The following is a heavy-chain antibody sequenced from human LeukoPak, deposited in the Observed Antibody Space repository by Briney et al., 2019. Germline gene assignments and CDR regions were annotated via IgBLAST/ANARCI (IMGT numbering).Heavy chain of an antibody. V-gene: IGHV3-74*01. Sequence: GGSLRLSCAASGFTFTNHWMHWVRQAPGKGLVCVSRISGDGSITGYADSVKGRFTISRDNAKNSLSLQMNSLRAEDTAVYYCARGQKSVGRVLAGTTTYNYYYYMDVWGKGTTVTVSS. CDR2: ISGDGSIT. CDR1: GFTFTNHW. D-gene: IGHD6-19*01. J-gene: IGHJ6*03. CDR3: ARGQKSVGRVLAGTTTYNYYYYMDV.